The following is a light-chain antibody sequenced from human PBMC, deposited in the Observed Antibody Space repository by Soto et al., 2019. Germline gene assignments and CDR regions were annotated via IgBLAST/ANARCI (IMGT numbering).Light chain of an antibody. J-gene: IGKJ1*01. CDR1: QGIRND. Sequence: AIPMTQSPSSLSASVGDRVNITCRASQGIRNDLAWYQQRPGAAPKLLIFASSNLQTGVPSRFRGSGSGTDFPLTISSLLPDDFATYYCLQDYTYPRTFGQGTKVEI. CDR3: LQDYTYPRT. V-gene: IGKV1-6*01. CDR2: ASS.